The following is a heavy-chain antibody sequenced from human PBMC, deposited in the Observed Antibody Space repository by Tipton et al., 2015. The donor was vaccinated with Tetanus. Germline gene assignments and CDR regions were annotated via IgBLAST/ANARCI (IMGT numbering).Heavy chain of an antibody. Sequence: SLRLSCAASGFSFNSYSMNWVRQAPGRGLEWVSYIRRSSQTIYYADSVKGRFSISRDNSQNSIFLQLNSLTPEDTATYYCAREGLVLGPAKLSYFDYWGQGTRVIVSS. CDR1: GFSFNSYS. CDR2: IRRSSQTI. J-gene: IGHJ4*02. V-gene: IGHV3-48*01. CDR3: AREGLVLGPAKLSYFDY. D-gene: IGHD6-25*01.